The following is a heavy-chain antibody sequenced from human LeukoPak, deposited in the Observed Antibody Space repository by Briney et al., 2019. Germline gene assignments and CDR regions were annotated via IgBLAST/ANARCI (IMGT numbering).Heavy chain of an antibody. CDR2: ISAYNGNT. V-gene: IGHV1-18*01. Sequence: ASVKVSCKASGYTFTSYGISWVRQAPGQGLEWMGWISAYNGNTNYAQKLQGRVTMTTDTSTSTAYMELRSLRSDDTAVYYCARDPSPYQLRPAWFDPWGQGTLVIVSS. CDR3: ARDPSPYQLRPAWFDP. D-gene: IGHD2-2*01. J-gene: IGHJ5*02. CDR1: GYTFTSYG.